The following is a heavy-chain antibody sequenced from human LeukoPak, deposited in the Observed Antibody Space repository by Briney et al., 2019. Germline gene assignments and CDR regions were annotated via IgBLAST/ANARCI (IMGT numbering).Heavy chain of an antibody. CDR3: AKYTSGTSYRGLDQ. J-gene: IGHJ4*02. V-gene: IGHV3-23*01. Sequence: PGGSLRLSCGASGLTVSSYGMSWVRQAPGKGLEWVSTIIGSAVNTYYADSVKGRFTISRDDSKNTVYLQMNSLGAEDTAVYSCAKYTSGTSYRGLDQWGQGTLVTVSS. CDR1: GLTVSSYG. CDR2: IIGSAVNT. D-gene: IGHD3-10*01.